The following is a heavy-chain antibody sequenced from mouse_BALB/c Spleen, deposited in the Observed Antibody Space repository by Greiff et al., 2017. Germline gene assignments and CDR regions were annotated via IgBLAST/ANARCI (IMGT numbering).Heavy chain of an antibody. CDR3: ARAGGLFAY. D-gene: IGHD3-3*01. V-gene: IGHV1-87*01. Sequence: QVQLQQSGAELARPGASVKLSCKASGYTFTSYWMQWVKQRPGQGLEWIGAIYPGDGDTRYTQKFKGKATLTADKSSSTAYMQLSSLASEDSAVYYCARAGGLFAYWGQGTLVTVSA. CDR2: IYPGDGDT. J-gene: IGHJ3*01. CDR1: GYTFTSYW.